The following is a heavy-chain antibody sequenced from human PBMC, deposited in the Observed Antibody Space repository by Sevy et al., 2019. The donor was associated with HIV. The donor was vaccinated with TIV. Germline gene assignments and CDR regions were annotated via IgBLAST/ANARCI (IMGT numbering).Heavy chain of an antibody. CDR3: ARGPPNTAYYDSSGYYPAASLDY. D-gene: IGHD3-22*01. J-gene: IGHJ4*02. V-gene: IGHV3-33*01. CDR1: GFTFSSYG. CDR2: IWFDGSNK. Sequence: GGSLRLSCAASGFTFSSYGMHWVRQAPGKGLEWVAVIWFDGSNKYYADSVKGRFTISRDNSKNTLYLQMDSLRAEDTAVYYGARGPPNTAYYDSSGYYPAASLDYWGQGTLVTVSS.